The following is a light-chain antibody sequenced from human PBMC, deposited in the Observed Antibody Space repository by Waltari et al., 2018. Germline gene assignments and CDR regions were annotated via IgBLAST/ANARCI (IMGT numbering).Light chain of an antibody. Sequence: DIVVTQSPDSLAVSLGERATIICQSRQCVFYRSNNQNYLAWYRQKPGQPPRRLIYWASNRASGVPDRINGSGSGKNFTLTLSSLQAEDVAVYFCPQKYKTPRKFGQGTKVEIK. CDR2: WAS. CDR3: PQKYKTPRK. J-gene: IGKJ1*01. V-gene: IGKV4-1*01. CDR1: QCVFYRSNNQNY.